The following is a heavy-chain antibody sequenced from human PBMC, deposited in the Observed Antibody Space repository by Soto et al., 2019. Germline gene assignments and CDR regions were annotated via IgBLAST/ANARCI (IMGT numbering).Heavy chain of an antibody. V-gene: IGHV3-7*01. CDR3: ARDTYYDFLSCYYTRGSAFYF. Sequence: GGSLRLSCAASGFTFSSYWMSWVRQAPGRGLEWVANIKQDGSEKYYVDSVKGRFTISRDNAKNSLYLQMNSLRAEDTAVYYYARDTYYDFLSCYYTRGSAFYFWGQGTLVTVSS. J-gene: IGHJ3*01. D-gene: IGHD3-3*01. CDR2: IKQDGSEK. CDR1: GFTFSSYW.